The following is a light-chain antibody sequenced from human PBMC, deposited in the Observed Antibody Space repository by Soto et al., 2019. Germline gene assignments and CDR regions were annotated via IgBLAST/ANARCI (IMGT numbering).Light chain of an antibody. V-gene: IGLV1-40*01. CDR2: GDS. CDR3: QSYDSSLSGSDV. CDR1: SSNIGAGYD. Sequence: QSVLTQPPSVSEAPGQRVTISCTGSSSNIGAGYDVHWYQQFPGTAPKLLIFGDSNRPSGVPDRFSGSKSGTSASLAITGLQTDDEADYYCQSYDSSLSGSDVFGTGTKVTVL. J-gene: IGLJ1*01.